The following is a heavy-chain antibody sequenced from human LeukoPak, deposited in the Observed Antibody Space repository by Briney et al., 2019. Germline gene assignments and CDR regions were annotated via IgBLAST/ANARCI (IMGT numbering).Heavy chain of an antibody. D-gene: IGHD3-22*01. V-gene: IGHV4-34*01. Sequence: SETLSLTCAVYGGSFSGYYWSWIRQPPGKGLEWIGEINHSGSTNYNPSLKSRVTISVDTSKNQFSLKLSSVTAADTAVYYCARRPPDQLMIGGGGYFDYWGQGTLVTVSS. CDR3: ARRPPDQLMIGGGGYFDY. CDR1: GGSFSGYY. CDR2: INHSGST. J-gene: IGHJ4*02.